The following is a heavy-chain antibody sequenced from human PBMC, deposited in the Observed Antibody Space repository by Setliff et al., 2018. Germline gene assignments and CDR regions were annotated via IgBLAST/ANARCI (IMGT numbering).Heavy chain of an antibody. CDR3: AKERYFDWFFED. CDR1: GVSISNYY. CDR2: IQKSGGT. D-gene: IGHD3-9*01. Sequence: SETLSLTCNVSGVSISNYYWSWIRQPPGKGLECIGYIQKSGGTNYNPSLKSRVTISVDTSTNQFSLKLRSVTAADTAFYYCAKERYFDWFFEDWGQGTLVTVSS. V-gene: IGHV4-59*01. J-gene: IGHJ4*02.